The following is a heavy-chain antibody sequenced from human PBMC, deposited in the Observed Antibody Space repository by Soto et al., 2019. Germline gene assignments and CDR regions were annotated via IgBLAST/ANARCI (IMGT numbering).Heavy chain of an antibody. D-gene: IGHD3-3*01. CDR3: ARDVGVWDFGVVMPGYYYYYGMDV. Sequence: GASVKVSCKASGGTFSSYAISWVRQAPGQGLEWMGWISAYNGNTNYAQKLQGRVTMTTDTSTSTAYMELRSLRSDDTAVYYCARDVGVWDFGVVMPGYYYYYGMDVWGQGTTVTVSS. CDR1: GGTFSSYA. J-gene: IGHJ6*02. V-gene: IGHV1-18*01. CDR2: ISAYNGNT.